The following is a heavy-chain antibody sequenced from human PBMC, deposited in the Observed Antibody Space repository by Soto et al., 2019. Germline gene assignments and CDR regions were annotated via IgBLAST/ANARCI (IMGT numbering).Heavy chain of an antibody. CDR1: GFTFSSYS. V-gene: IGHV3-21*01. Sequence: EVQLVESGGGLVKPGGSLRLSCAASGFTFSSYSMNWVRQAPGKGLEWVSSISSSSSYIYYADSVKGRFTISRDNAKNSLYLQMNSLRAEDTAVYYCARDSFEYSSSSYYWGQGTLVTVSS. CDR3: ARDSFEYSSSSYY. J-gene: IGHJ4*02. D-gene: IGHD6-6*01. CDR2: ISSSSSYI.